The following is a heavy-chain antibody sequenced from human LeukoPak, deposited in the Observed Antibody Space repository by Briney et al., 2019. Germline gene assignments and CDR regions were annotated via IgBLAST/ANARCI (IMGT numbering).Heavy chain of an antibody. CDR1: GGSISSLY. CDR2: INYSGSI. V-gene: IGHV4-59*08. J-gene: IGHJ5*02. D-gene: IGHD4-11*01. Sequence: NPSETLSLTCTVSGGSISSLYWTWIRQPPGKGLEYIGYINYSGSIHYNPSLKSRGTIAIDTSKNQFSLKLSSVTAADTAVYYCARHKGRLHGWFDPWGQGTLVTVSS. CDR3: ARHKGRLHGWFDP.